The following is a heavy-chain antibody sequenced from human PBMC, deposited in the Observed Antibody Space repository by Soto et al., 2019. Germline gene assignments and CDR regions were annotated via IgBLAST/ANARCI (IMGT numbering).Heavy chain of an antibody. CDR3: ARVTYGGKEIDY. Sequence: PGGSLRLSCAGSGFTFSSYWMHWVRQAPGKGLVWVSRINSDGSSTSYADSVKGRFTISRDNAKSTLYLQMNSLRAEDTAVYYCARVTYGGKEIDYWGQGTLVTVSS. V-gene: IGHV3-74*01. CDR1: GFTFSSYW. CDR2: INSDGSST. D-gene: IGHD4-17*01. J-gene: IGHJ4*02.